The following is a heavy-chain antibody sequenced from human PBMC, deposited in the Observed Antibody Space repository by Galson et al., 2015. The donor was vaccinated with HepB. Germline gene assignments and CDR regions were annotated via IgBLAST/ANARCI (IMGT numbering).Heavy chain of an antibody. J-gene: IGHJ6*02. CDR1: GFTFSSYG. CDR2: ISYDGSNK. D-gene: IGHD5-12*01. V-gene: IGHV3-30*18. Sequence: SLRLSCAATGFTFSSYGMHWVRQAPGKGLEWVAVISYDGSNKYYADSVKGRFTISRDNSKNTLYLQMNSLRAEDTAVYYCAKDYGWWLLPYYYYGMDVWGQGTTVTVSS. CDR3: AKDYGWWLLPYYYYGMDV.